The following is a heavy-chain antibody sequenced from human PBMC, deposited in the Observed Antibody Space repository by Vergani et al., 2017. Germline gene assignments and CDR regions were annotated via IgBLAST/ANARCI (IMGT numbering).Heavy chain of an antibody. CDR3: ARDIRPGNHDYGDPGWFDP. V-gene: IGHV5-10-1*03. J-gene: IGHJ5*02. D-gene: IGHD4-17*01. Sequence: EVQLVQSGAEVKKPGESLRISCKGSGYSFTSYWISWVRQMPGKGLEWMGRIDPSDSYTNYSPSFQGHVTISADKSISTAYLQWSSLKASDTAMYYCARDIRPGNHDYGDPGWFDPWGQGTLVTVSS. CDR2: IDPSDSYT. CDR1: GYSFTSYW.